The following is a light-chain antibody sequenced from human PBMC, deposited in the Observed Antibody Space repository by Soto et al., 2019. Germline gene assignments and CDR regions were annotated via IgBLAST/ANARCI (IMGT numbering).Light chain of an antibody. V-gene: IGKV3-20*01. CDR3: QQYGSSGT. J-gene: IGKJ1*01. CDR2: GAS. CDR1: QSAGNF. Sequence: EIVLTQSPGTLSVSPGETASLSFRASQSAGNFLAWYQQKPGQAPRLLIYGASNRATGIPDRFSGSGSGTDFTLTISRLEPEDFAVYYCQQYGSSGTFGQGTKVDIK.